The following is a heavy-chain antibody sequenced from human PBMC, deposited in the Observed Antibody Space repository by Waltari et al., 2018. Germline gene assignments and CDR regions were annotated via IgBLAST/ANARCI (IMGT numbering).Heavy chain of an antibody. CDR3: ARGGYWFGELSSPSTYYMDV. CDR2: MNPNSGNT. D-gene: IGHD3-10*01. V-gene: IGHV1-8*01. Sequence: QVQLVQSGAEVKKPGASVKVSCKASGYTFTSYDINWVRQATGQGLAWMGWMNPNSGNTGYAQKFQGRVTMTRNTSISTAYMELSSLRSEDTAVYYCARGGYWFGELSSPSTYYMDVWGKGTTVTVSS. J-gene: IGHJ6*03. CDR1: GYTFTSYD.